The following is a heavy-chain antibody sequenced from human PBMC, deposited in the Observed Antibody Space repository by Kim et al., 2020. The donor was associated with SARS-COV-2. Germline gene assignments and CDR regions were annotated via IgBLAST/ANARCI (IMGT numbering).Heavy chain of an antibody. J-gene: IGHJ4*02. V-gene: IGHV4-39*07. CDR1: GGSVFSASYD. CDR3: ARAPVDNNYSPFVPYHLDS. Sequence: SETLSLTCSVSGGSVFSASYDWAWIRQPPGKGLEWLGSVYFSGTTSYNPSLKSRVTISMDTSENTNQFYLTLISVTTADTAVYYCARAPVDNNYSPFVPYHLDSWGQGILVNVSS. CDR2: VYFSGTT. D-gene: IGHD2-15*01.